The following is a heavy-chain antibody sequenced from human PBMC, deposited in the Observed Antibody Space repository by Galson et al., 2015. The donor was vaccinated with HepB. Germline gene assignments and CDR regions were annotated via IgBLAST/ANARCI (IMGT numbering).Heavy chain of an antibody. CDR1: GFTFSSYG. CDR2: ISYDGSNK. CDR3: AKDQWALGWELFGFDY. V-gene: IGHV3-30*18. J-gene: IGHJ4*02. D-gene: IGHD1-26*01. Sequence: SLRLSCAASGFTFSSYGMHWVRQAPGKGLEWVAVISYDGSNKYYADSVKGRFTISRDNSKNTLYLQMNSLRAEDTAVYYCAKDQWALGWELFGFDYWGQGTLVTVSS.